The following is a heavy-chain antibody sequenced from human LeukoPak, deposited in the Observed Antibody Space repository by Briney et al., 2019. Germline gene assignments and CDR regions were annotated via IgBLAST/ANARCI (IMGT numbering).Heavy chain of an antibody. CDR3: ARGPLINSRGRHAHFDF. CDR1: GYAFTSYY. V-gene: IGHV1-2*02. CDR2: INPNSGDT. J-gene: IGHJ4*02. D-gene: IGHD3-22*01. Sequence: GASVTVSCKASGYAFTSYYIQWVRQAPGQGLECMGWINPNSGDTHFARNFQDTVTMTRDTSITTVYMSLTRLTSADTAVYYCARGPLINSRGRHAHFDFWGQGTGVTVSS.